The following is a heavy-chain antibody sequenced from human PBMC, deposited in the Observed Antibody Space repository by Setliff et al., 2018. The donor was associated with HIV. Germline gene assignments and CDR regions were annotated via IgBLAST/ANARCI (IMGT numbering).Heavy chain of an antibody. Sequence: PGESLKISCAASGFIFTDSYMDWIRQAPGRGLEWVGRIRNRPNNYITDFAASVKGRFTISRDDSKNSVYLQMNSLKTEDTAVYYCARDGILGWGQGTMVTVSS. CDR1: GFIFTDSY. CDR2: IRNRPNNYIT. CDR3: ARDGILG. J-gene: IGHJ3*01. V-gene: IGHV3-72*01. D-gene: IGHD3-3*02.